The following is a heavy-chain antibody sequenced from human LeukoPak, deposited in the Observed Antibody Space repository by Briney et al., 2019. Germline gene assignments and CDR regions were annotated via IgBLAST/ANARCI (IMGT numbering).Heavy chain of an antibody. CDR1: GYTVTEIS. J-gene: IGHJ4*02. CDR2: LDGENDQK. CDR3: ADFYTTSGFFY. V-gene: IGHV1-24*01. D-gene: IGHD3-3*01. Sequence: GASVKVSCKVSGYTVTEISIHWVRQSPGKGLEWMGGLDGENDQKVYAQQFQDRVTMSEDTSTDTAYMDLSNLQSEDTAVYFCADFYTTSGFFYWGQGTLVTVSS.